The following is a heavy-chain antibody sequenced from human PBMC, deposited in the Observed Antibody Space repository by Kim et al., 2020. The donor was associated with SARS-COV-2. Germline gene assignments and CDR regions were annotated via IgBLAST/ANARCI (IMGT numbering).Heavy chain of an antibody. CDR3: AKGDYSSSWYSDY. CDR2: IYSGGSST. V-gene: IGHV3-23*03. Sequence: GGSLRLSCAASGFTFSSYAMSWVRQAPGKGLEWVSVIYSGGSSTYYADSVKGRFTISRDNSKNTLYLQMNSLRAEDTAVYYCAKGDYSSSWYSDYWGQGTLVTVSS. J-gene: IGHJ4*02. D-gene: IGHD6-13*01. CDR1: GFTFSSYA.